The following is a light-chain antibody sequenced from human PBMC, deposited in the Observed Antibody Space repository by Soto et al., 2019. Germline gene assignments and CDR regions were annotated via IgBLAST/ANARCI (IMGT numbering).Light chain of an antibody. CDR1: QGISSY. CDR3: QQYYSYPLYT. CDR2: AAS. V-gene: IGKV1-8*01. J-gene: IGKJ2*01. Sequence: AIRMTQSPSSFSASTGDRVTITCRASQGISSYLAWYQQKPWKAPKLLIYAASTLQSGVPSRFSGSGSGADGTLTISCLQSEDFATYYCQQYYSYPLYTFGQGTKLEIK.